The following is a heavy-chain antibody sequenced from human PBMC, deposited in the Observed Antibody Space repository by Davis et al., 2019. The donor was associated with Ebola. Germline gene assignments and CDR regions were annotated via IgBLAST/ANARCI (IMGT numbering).Heavy chain of an antibody. CDR1: GYSFTTYW. V-gene: IGHV5-51*01. D-gene: IGHD3-22*01. CDR3: AKQESLYGSSDY. Sequence: GESLKISCQGSGYSFTTYWISWVRQLPAKGLEWMGIIYPGDSDTRYSPSFEGQVTISVDRSISTAYLQWSSLKASDTAMYYCAKQESLYGSSDYWGQGTLVTVSS. CDR2: IYPGDSDT. J-gene: IGHJ4*02.